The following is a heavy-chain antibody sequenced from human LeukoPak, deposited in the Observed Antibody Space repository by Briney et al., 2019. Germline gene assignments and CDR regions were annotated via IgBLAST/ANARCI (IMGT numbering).Heavy chain of an antibody. D-gene: IGHD6-19*01. CDR2: INHSGST. CDR1: GGSFSGYH. V-gene: IGHV4-34*01. CDR3: ARGGQWLVQGIDY. Sequence: SETLSLTCAVYGGSFSGYHWSWIRQPPGKGLEWIGEINHSGSTNYNPSLKSRVTISVDTSKNQFSLKLSSVTAADTAVYYCARGGQWLVQGIDYWGQGTLVTVSS. J-gene: IGHJ4*02.